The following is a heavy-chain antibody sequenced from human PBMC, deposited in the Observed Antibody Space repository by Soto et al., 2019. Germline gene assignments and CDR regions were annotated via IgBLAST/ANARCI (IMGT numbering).Heavy chain of an antibody. CDR3: ATIPGFIFGRYTTWLDP. CDR2: ISYDGSNK. Sequence: GGSLRLSCAASGFIFSHYTMNWVRQSPGKGLEWVTLISYDGSNKCYADSVKGRFTISRDNSRDTLYLQMNSLRAEDTAVYYCATIPGFIFGRYTTWLDPWGQGTLVTVSS. D-gene: IGHD3-9*01. V-gene: IGHV3-30-3*01. CDR1: GFIFSHYT. J-gene: IGHJ5*02.